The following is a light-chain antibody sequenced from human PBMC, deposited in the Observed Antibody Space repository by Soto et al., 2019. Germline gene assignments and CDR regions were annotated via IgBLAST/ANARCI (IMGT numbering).Light chain of an antibody. J-gene: IGKJ1*01. CDR2: DAS. Sequence: EIVLTQSPATLSLSPGERAPLSCRASQSVYNYLAWYQQNPGQAPRLLIYDASNRATGIPVRFSGSGSGTDFSLTISSLEPEDFAVYYCQQYNNWPPITFGQGTKVDIK. CDR1: QSVYNY. CDR3: QQYNNWPPIT. V-gene: IGKV3-11*01.